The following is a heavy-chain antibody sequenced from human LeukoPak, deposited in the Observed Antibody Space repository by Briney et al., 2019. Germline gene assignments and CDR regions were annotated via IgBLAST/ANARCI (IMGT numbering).Heavy chain of an antibody. D-gene: IGHD3-22*01. CDR3: ARDLVYGSSGRYYFDF. V-gene: IGHV4-39*02. J-gene: IGHJ4*02. CDR1: GGSISSYY. CDR2: IYYSGAT. Sequence: SETLSLTCTVSGGSISSYYWGWIRQPPGKGLEWIGSIYYSGATYYNPSLKSRVTISVDTSKNQFSLKLSSVTAADTAVYYCARDLVYGSSGRYYFDFWGQGTLVTVAS.